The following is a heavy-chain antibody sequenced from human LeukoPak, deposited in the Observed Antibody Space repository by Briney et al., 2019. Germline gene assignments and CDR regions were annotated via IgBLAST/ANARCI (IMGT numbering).Heavy chain of an antibody. V-gene: IGHV3-7*01. Sequence: GGSLRLSCTASGFTFSSYWMSWVRQAPGKGLEWVANIKKDGSEKYYVDSVKGRFTISRDNAKNTLYLQMNSLRAEDTALYYCARGLDGDYFWGQGTLVTVSS. CDR3: ARGLDGDYF. CDR1: GFTFSSYW. CDR2: IKKDGSEK. J-gene: IGHJ4*02. D-gene: IGHD4-17*01.